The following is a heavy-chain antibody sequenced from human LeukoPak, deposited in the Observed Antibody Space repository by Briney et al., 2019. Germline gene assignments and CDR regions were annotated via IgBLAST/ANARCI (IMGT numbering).Heavy chain of an antibody. CDR2: IIPILGTA. J-gene: IGHJ4*02. CDR3: ARDGSYRLREWLVPYY. CDR1: GGTFSSYA. D-gene: IGHD6-19*01. Sequence: ASVKVSCKASGGTFSSYAISWVRQAPGQGLEWMGRIIPILGTANYAQKFQGRVTITADKSTSTAYMELSSLRSEDTAVYYCARDGSYRLREWLVPYYWGQGTLVTVSS. V-gene: IGHV1-69*04.